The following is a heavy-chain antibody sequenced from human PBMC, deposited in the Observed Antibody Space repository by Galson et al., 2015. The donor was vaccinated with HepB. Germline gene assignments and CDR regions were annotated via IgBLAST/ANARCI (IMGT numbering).Heavy chain of an antibody. CDR1: GFTFSSYA. D-gene: IGHD2-2*01. Sequence: LRLSCAASGFTFSSYAMSWVRQAPGKGLEWVSAISGSGGSTYYADSVKGRFTISRDNSKNTLYLQMNSLRAEDTAVYYCAKVPIVVVPAAYRRGAYYYGMDVWGQGTTVTVSS. J-gene: IGHJ6*02. V-gene: IGHV3-23*01. CDR2: ISGSGGST. CDR3: AKVPIVVVPAAYRRGAYYYGMDV.